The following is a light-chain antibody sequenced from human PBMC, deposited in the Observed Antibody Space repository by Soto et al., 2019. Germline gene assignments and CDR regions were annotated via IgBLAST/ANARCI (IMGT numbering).Light chain of an antibody. CDR1: QSVSNN. Sequence: EIVMTQSPATLSVSPGERATLSCRASQSVSNNVAWYQQKPGQAPRLLIYHAATRATGIPARFSGSGSGTEVTLTIRSLPSEDVAVYCCQPYTEWPLTFSGGTKVAIK. V-gene: IGKV3-15*01. J-gene: IGKJ4*01. CDR3: QPYTEWPLT. CDR2: HAA.